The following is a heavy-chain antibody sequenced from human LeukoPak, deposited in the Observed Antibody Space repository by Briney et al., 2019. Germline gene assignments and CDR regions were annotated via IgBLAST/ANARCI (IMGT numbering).Heavy chain of an antibody. V-gene: IGHV3-30-3*01. J-gene: IGHJ4*02. CDR3: ANSKHGVTWAPPDY. CDR2: ISYDGSSK. CDR1: GFTFSSYA. D-gene: IGHD2-21*02. Sequence: GGSLRLSCAASGFTFSSYAMHWVRQAPGKGLEWVAVISYDGSSKYYADSVKGRFTISRDNSKNTLYLQMNSLRAEDTAVYYCANSKHGVTWAPPDYWGQGTLVTVSS.